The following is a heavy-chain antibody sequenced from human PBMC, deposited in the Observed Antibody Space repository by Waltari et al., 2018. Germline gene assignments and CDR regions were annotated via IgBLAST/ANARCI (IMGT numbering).Heavy chain of an antibody. D-gene: IGHD3-3*01. J-gene: IGHJ4*02. CDR3: AREVIFGVVKFDY. V-gene: IGHV3-21*01. CDR1: GFTFSSYS. Sequence: EVQLVESGGGLVKPGGSLRLSCAASGFTFSSYSMNWVRQAPGKGLEWVSSISSSSSYIYYADSVKGRVTISRDNAKNSLYLQMNSLRAEDTAVYYCAREVIFGVVKFDYWGQGTLVTVSS. CDR2: ISSSSSYI.